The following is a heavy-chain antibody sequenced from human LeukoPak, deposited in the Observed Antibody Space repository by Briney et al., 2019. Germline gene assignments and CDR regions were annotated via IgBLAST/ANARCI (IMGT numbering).Heavy chain of an antibody. CDR3: ARVGAGSSYDY. CDR2: INSVGAAI. CDR1: GFNFDKHT. Sequence: GGSLRLSCAASGFNFDKHTMHWVRQAPGMGLEFVSSINSVGAAIFYGSSVKGRFTISRDNSRNTVSLQMGSLTTEDTAVYYCARVGAGSSYDYWGQGTLVTVSS. V-gene: IGHV3-64*01. D-gene: IGHD5-24*01. J-gene: IGHJ4*02.